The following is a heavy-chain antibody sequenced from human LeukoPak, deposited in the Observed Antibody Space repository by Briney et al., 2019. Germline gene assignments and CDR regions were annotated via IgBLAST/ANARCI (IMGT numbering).Heavy chain of an antibody. J-gene: IGHJ4*02. Sequence: GGSLRLSCAASGFTVSSNYMSWVRQAPEEGLEWGSVIYIVVSTYYADSVKGRFTISRHNSKNTLYLQMNSLRAEDTAVNYCAREFIDSSGYYYLDYWGQGTLVTVSS. CDR1: GFTVSSNY. D-gene: IGHD3-22*01. V-gene: IGHV3-53*04. CDR2: IYIVVST. CDR3: AREFIDSSGYYYLDY.